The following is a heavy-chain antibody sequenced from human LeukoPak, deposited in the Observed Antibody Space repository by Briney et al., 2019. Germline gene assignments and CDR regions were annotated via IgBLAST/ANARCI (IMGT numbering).Heavy chain of an antibody. CDR3: ATTTSG. Sequence: GESLKISCKASGYSFTTYWIGRVRQMPGKGLEWMGIIFPGDSDTRYSPSFQGQVTISVDTSISTVYLQWSSLKASDTAMYFCATTTSGWGLGTLVTVSS. V-gene: IGHV5-51*01. CDR2: IFPGDSDT. J-gene: IGHJ4*02. CDR1: GYSFTTYW. D-gene: IGHD4-17*01.